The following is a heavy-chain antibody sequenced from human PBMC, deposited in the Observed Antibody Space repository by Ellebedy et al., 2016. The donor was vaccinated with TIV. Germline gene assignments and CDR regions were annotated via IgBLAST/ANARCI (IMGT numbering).Heavy chain of an antibody. Sequence: PGGSLRLSCTASGFAVTYNYMNWVRQAPGKGLEWVSVIYSGGTTNYPDSVKGRFAISRDNSKNTMYLQMNSLKTEDTAIYYCYEGPPVAGTSGDSWGQGTLVTVSS. V-gene: IGHV3-53*01. D-gene: IGHD6-19*01. J-gene: IGHJ4*02. CDR1: GFAVTYNY. CDR3: YEGPPVAGTSGDS. CDR2: IYSGGTT.